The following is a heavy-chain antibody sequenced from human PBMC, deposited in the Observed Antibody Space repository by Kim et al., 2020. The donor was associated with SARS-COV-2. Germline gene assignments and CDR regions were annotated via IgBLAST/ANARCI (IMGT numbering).Heavy chain of an antibody. D-gene: IGHD3-10*01. Sequence: GESLKISCKGSGYSFTSYWIGWVRQMPGKGLEWMGIIYPGDSDTRYSPSFQGQVTISADKSISTAYLQWSSLKASDTAMYYCARLPYYYGSGSSVWFDPWGQGTLVTVSS. CDR1: GYSFTSYW. J-gene: IGHJ5*02. V-gene: IGHV5-51*01. CDR3: ARLPYYYGSGSSVWFDP. CDR2: IYPGDSDT.